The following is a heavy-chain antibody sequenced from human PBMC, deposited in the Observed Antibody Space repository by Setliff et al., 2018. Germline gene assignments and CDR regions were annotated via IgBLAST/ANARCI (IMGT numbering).Heavy chain of an antibody. D-gene: IGHD3-3*01. CDR3: VRPTWAGEVSSPFAFWFES. Sequence: SETLSLTCSVSGGSITSRSYYWGWIRQSPGKGLEWLGTIYCSGTTYYNSSLRSRVSISTDTSKNEFSLRLSSVTAADTAVYYCVRPTWAGEVSSPFAFWFESWGQGTLVTVSS. CDR2: IYCSGTT. J-gene: IGHJ5*01. V-gene: IGHV4-39*01. CDR1: GGSITSRSYY.